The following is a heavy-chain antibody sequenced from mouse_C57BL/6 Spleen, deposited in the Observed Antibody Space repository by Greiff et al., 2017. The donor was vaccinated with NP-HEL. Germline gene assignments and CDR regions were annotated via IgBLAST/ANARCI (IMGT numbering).Heavy chain of an antibody. V-gene: IGHV3-6*01. CDR2: ISYDGSN. J-gene: IGHJ4*01. Sequence: DVKLVESGPGLVKPSQSLSLTCSVTGYSITSGYYWNWIRQFPGNKLEWMGYISYDGSNNYNPSLKNRIPITRDTSKNQFFLKLNSVTTEDTATYYCARDKGAYYGSDYWGQGTSVTVSS. CDR3: ARDKGAYYGSDY. D-gene: IGHD1-3*01. CDR1: GYSITSGYY.